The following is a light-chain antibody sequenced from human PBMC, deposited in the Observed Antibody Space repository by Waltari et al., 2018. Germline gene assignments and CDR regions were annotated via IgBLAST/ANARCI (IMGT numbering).Light chain of an antibody. V-gene: IGLV2-11*01. CDR2: EVT. Sequence: QAALTQPRSVSGSPGQSVTISCNGSSSDIGGYKSVYWYQHHPGTAPKLIIAEVTKRPSWCSGRFSGPKSGNTASLTISVLRSEDEADYYCCSYAGSHTFYIFGAGT. J-gene: IGLJ1*01. CDR1: SSDIGGYKS. CDR3: CSYAGSHTFYI.